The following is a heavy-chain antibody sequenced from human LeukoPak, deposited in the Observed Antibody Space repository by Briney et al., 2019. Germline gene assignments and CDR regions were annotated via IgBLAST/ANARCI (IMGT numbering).Heavy chain of an antibody. J-gene: IGHJ4*02. CDR2: FYNSGRS. V-gene: IGHV4-59*01. Sequence: SETLSLTCTVTDDSISDYYQGWIRQPPGKGLEWIGYFYNSGRSTYNPSLKSRVTISADTSKNHFSLKLNSVTTADTAVYYCTRGAGWLNDYWGQGTLVTVSS. CDR3: TRGAGWLNDY. D-gene: IGHD5-12*01. CDR1: DDSISDYY.